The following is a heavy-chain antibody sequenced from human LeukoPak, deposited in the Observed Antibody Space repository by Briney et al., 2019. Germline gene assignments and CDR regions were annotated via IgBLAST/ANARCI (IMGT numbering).Heavy chain of an antibody. J-gene: IGHJ6*03. CDR3: ARVGATSYYYYYYMDV. CDR1: GFTFDDYG. D-gene: IGHD1-26*01. CDR2: INWNGGST. Sequence: RPGGSLRLSCAASGFTFDDYGMGWVRQAPGKGLEWVSGINWNGGSTGYADSVKGRFTISRDNAKNSLYLQMNSLRAEDTALYYCARVGATSYYYYYYMDVWGKGTTVTVSS. V-gene: IGHV3-20*04.